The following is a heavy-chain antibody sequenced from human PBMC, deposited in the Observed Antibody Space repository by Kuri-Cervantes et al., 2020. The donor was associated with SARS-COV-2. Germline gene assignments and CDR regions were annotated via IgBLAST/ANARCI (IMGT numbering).Heavy chain of an antibody. D-gene: IGHD3-22*01. J-gene: IGHJ4*02. V-gene: IGHV2-26*01. CDR2: IFSNDEK. CDR3: ARTYYYDSSGGELFDY. CDR1: GFSLSNARMG. Sequence: SGPTLVKPTETLTLTCTVSGFSLSNARMGVSWIRQPPGKALEWLAHIFSNDEKSYSTSLKSRLTISKDTSKSQVVLTMTNIDPVDTATYYCARTYYYDSSGGELFDYWGQGTLVTVSS.